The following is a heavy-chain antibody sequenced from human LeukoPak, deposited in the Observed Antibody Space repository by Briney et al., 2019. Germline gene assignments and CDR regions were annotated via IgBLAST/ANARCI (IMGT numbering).Heavy chain of an antibody. Sequence: GGSLRLSCTTSGFTFSNNWMYWVRQAPGMGLMWVSRIMSDGTGITYTDSVEGRFTISRDNAKNTLYLQMNSLRDEDTAVYYCVRGQTIDYWGQGTLVTVSS. D-gene: IGHD4-17*01. J-gene: IGHJ4*02. CDR3: VRGQTIDY. CDR2: IMSDGTGI. V-gene: IGHV3-74*01. CDR1: GFTFSNNW.